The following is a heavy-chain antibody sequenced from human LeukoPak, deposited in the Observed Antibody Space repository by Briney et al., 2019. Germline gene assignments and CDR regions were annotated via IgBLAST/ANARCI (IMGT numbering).Heavy chain of an antibody. CDR3: ARRYCTTTNCYGFDD. CDR2: IDSSSSYT. V-gene: IGHV3-21*01. Sequence: GGSLRLSCAASGFTFSSYAMSWVRQAPGKGLEWVSSIDSSSSYTFYADSVKGRFTISRDNAKNSLYLQMNSLRAEDTAVYYCARRYCTTTNCYGFDDWGQGTLVTVSS. CDR1: GFTFSSYA. J-gene: IGHJ4*02. D-gene: IGHD2-2*01.